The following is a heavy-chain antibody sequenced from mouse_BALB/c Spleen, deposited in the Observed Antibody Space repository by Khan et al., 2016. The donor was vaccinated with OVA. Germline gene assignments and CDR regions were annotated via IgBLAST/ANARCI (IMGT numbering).Heavy chain of an antibody. D-gene: IGHD2-13*01. CDR2: IWAGGST. CDR1: GFSLTNYG. Sequence: QVRLQQSGPGLVAPSQSLSITCTVSGFSLTNYGVSWLRQPPGKGLEWLGLIWAGGSTTYNSALMSRLSISKDNSKSQVFLKMNSLQTGDTAVYYCTSLYGDEPYWGQGTLVTVSA. V-gene: IGHV2-9*02. CDR3: TSLYGDEPY. J-gene: IGHJ3*01.